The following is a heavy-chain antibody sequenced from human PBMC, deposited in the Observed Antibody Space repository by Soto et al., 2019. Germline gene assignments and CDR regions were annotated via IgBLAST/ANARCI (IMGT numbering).Heavy chain of an antibody. V-gene: IGHV3-74*01. CDR3: ARVSSSWAPGDY. D-gene: IGHD6-13*01. J-gene: IGHJ4*02. Sequence: GGSLRLSCAASGFTFSSYWVHWVRQAPGKGLVWVSRINSDGSSTNYADSVKGRFTISRDNAKNMLYLQMNSLRAEDTAVYYCARVSSSWAPGDYWGQGTLVTVSS. CDR2: INSDGSST. CDR1: GFTFSSYW.